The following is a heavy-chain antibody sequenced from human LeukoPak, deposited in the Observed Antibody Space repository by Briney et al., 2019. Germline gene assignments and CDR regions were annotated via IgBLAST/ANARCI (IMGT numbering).Heavy chain of an antibody. J-gene: IGHJ4*02. CDR2: ISAYNGNT. CDR3: ARDSPLDPNVLRYFDWVTGIDY. CDR1: GYTFTSYG. V-gene: IGHV1-18*01. Sequence: ASVKVSCKASGYTFTSYGISWVRQAPGQGLEWMGWISAYNGNTNYAQKLQGRVTMTTDTSTSTAYMELRSLRSDDTAVYYCARDSPLDPNVLRYFDWVTGIDYWGQGTLVTVSS. D-gene: IGHD3-9*01.